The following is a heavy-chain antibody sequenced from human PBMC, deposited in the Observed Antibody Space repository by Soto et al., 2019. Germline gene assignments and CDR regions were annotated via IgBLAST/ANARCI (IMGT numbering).Heavy chain of an antibody. V-gene: IGHV4-61*01. J-gene: IGHJ5*02. CDR1: GGSVSSGTYY. CDR2: IHYSGTT. D-gene: IGHD2-15*01. Sequence: QMQLQESGPGLVKPSETLSLTCSVSGGSVSSGTYYWSWIRQPPGKRLEWIGHIHYSGTTIYNPSLKSRVTISVDRSQEQFSLKLSSVTAADTAIYYCARDSPATMDLFDPWGQETLVTVSS. CDR3: ARDSPATMDLFDP.